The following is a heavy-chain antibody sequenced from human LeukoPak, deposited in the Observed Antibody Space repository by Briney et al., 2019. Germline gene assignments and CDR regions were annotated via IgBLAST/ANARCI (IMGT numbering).Heavy chain of an antibody. CDR3: ARVFQHYDCWSGYYGWFDP. V-gene: IGHV4-34*01. CDR1: GGSFSGYY. J-gene: IGHJ5*02. Sequence: SETLSLTCAVYGGSFSGYYWSWIRQPPGKGPEWIGEINHSGSTNYNPSLKSRVTIPVDTSKNQFSLKLSSVTAADTAVYYCARVFQHYDCWSGYYGWFDPWGQGTLVTVSS. CDR2: INHSGST. D-gene: IGHD3-3*01.